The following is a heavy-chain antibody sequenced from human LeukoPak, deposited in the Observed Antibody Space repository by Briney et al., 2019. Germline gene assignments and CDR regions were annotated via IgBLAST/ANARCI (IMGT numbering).Heavy chain of an antibody. V-gene: IGHV3-53*05. CDR2: IYSGGST. D-gene: IGHD2-15*01. CDR1: GFTVSSNY. Sequence: GGSLGLSCAASGFTVSSNYMSWVRQAPGKGLEWVLVIYSGGSTYYADSVKGRFTISRDNSKNTLYLQMSSLRAEDTAVYYCVKDQDEIGQLVRWGQGTLVTVSS. J-gene: IGHJ5*02. CDR3: VKDQDEIGQLVR.